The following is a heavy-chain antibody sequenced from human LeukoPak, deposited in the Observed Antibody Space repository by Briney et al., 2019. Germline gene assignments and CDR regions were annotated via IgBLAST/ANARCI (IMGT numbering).Heavy chain of an antibody. CDR3: ARHVAAGIIWY. D-gene: IGHD6-13*01. CDR1: GGSISSGGYS. Sequence: SQTLSLTCAVSGGSISSGGYSWSWIRQPPGKGLEWIGYIYHSGSTYYNPSLKSRVTISVDTSKNQFSLKLSSVTAADTAVYYCARHVAAGIIWYWGQGTLVTVSS. J-gene: IGHJ4*02. CDR2: IYHSGST. V-gene: IGHV4-30-2*03.